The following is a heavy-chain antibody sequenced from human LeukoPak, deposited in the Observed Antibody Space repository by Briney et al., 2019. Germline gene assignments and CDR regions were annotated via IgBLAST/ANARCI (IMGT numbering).Heavy chain of an antibody. CDR2: VHLSGRT. D-gene: IGHD3-16*01. Sequence: SETLSLTCGVSGGSISSPNWWTWVRQPPGEGLEWIGEVHLSGRTNYNPSLESRVTMSVDMSENHISLKLTSVTAADTAVYYCAREGGAYLPLDYSGQGTLVTVSS. CDR3: AREGGAYLPLDY. J-gene: IGHJ4*02. V-gene: IGHV4-4*02. CDR1: GGSISSPNW.